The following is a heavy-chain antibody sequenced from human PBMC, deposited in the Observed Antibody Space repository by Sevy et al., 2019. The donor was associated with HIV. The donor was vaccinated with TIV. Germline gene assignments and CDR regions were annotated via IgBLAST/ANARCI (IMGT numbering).Heavy chain of an antibody. V-gene: IGHV3-30*04. CDR2: ISYDGRNE. D-gene: IGHD3-22*01. CDR1: GFPLSKYS. J-gene: IGHJ4*02. Sequence: GGSLRLSCAASGFPLSKYSMHWVRQAPGKGLEWVAAISYDGRNENYADSVKGRLTISRDNSKNSLYVQMNSLRAEDTAVYYCARGGYYYDNAAYYALDSWGQGTLVTVSS. CDR3: ARGGYYYDNAAYYALDS.